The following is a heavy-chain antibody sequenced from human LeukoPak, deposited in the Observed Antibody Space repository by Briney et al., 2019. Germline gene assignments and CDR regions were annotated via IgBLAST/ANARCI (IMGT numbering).Heavy chain of an antibody. V-gene: IGHV4-34*01. Sequence: SETLSLTCAVYGGSFSGYYWSWIRQPPGKGLEWIGEINHSGSTNYNPSLKSRVTISVDTSKNQFSLKLSSVTAADTAVYYCARGRILWFGELLSCHYYFDYWGQGTLVTVSS. CDR1: GGSFSGYY. CDR3: ARGRILWFGELLSCHYYFDY. J-gene: IGHJ4*02. CDR2: INHSGST. D-gene: IGHD3-10*01.